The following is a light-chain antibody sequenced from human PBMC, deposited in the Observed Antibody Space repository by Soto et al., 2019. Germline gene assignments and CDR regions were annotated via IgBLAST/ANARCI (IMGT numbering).Light chain of an antibody. CDR2: DAS. CDR3: QQRSNWPLT. V-gene: IGKV3-11*01. Sequence: EIVLTQSPGTLSLSPGERATHSCRASQSVSNNYLAWYQQKPGQAPRLLIYDASNRATGIPARFSGSGSGTDFTLTISSLEPEDFAVYYCQQRSNWPLTFGGGTKVDI. CDR1: QSVSNNY. J-gene: IGKJ4*01.